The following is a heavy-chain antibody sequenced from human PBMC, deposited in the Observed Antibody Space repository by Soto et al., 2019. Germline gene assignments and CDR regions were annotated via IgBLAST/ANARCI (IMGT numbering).Heavy chain of an antibody. CDR1: GFTFTSSA. V-gene: IGHV1-58*02. D-gene: IGHD5-18*01. CDR2: IVVGSGNT. CDR3: AKEIPRGYSYGPADY. J-gene: IGHJ4*02. Sequence: VKVSCEACGFTFTSSAMQWVRQARGQRLEWIGWIVVGSGNTNYAQKFQERVTITRDMSTSTAYMELSSLRAEDTAVYYCAKEIPRGYSYGPADYWGQGTLVTVSS.